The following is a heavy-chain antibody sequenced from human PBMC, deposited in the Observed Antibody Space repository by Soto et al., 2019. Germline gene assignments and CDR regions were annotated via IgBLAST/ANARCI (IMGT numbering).Heavy chain of an antibody. V-gene: IGHV3-23*01. D-gene: IGHD5-12*01. CDR1: GFTFNTYA. J-gene: IGHJ4*02. CDR2: TTGNGGSR. Sequence: EVQLLESGGGLVQPGGSLRLSCAASGFTFNTYAMTWVRQAPGKGLEWISSTTGNGGSRYYADSVKGRFSISRDNSKNTLYLQMNSLRVDDTAMYHCVKGTLGWLRHPWGQGTLVTVSS. CDR3: VKGTLGWLRHP.